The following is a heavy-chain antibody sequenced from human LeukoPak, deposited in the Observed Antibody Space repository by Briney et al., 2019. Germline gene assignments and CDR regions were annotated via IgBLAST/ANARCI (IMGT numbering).Heavy chain of an antibody. Sequence: GGSLRLSCAASGFTFSSYAMHWVRQAPGKGLEWVSVIYSGGSTYYADSVKGRFTISRDNSKNTLYLQMNSLRAEDTAVYYCARFSSSRAGGGMDVWGQGTTVTVSS. CDR1: GFTFSSYA. CDR3: ARFSSSRAGGGMDV. V-gene: IGHV3-23*03. J-gene: IGHJ6*02. D-gene: IGHD6-13*01. CDR2: IYSGGST.